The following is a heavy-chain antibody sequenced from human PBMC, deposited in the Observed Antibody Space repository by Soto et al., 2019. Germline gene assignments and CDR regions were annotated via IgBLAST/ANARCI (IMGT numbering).Heavy chain of an antibody. V-gene: IGHV4-59*01. Sequence: SETLSLACTVSGGSISSYYWSWIRQPPGKGLEWIGYIYYSGSTNYNPSLKSRVTISVDTSKNQFSLKLSSVTAADTAVYYCARDSYRYSSSSPEYYHYGMAVWGQGTTVTVSS. CDR2: IYYSGST. D-gene: IGHD6-6*01. J-gene: IGHJ6*02. CDR1: GGSISSYY. CDR3: ARDSYRYSSSSPEYYHYGMAV.